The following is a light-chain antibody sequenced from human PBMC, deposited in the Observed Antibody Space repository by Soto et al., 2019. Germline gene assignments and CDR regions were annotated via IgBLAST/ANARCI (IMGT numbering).Light chain of an antibody. V-gene: IGLV2-14*01. CDR2: EVS. J-gene: IGLJ3*02. Sequence: QSALTQPASVSGSPGQSITVSCTGTSSDIGASNYVSWYQQHPGTAPKLIISEVSNRPSGVSNRFSGSKSGSTASLTISGLQAEDEADYYCTSYTSSTTWVFGGGTKLTVL. CDR3: TSYTSSTTWV. CDR1: SSDIGASNY.